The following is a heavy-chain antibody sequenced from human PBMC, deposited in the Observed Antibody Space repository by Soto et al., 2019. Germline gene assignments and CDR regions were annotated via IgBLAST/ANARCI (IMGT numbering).Heavy chain of an antibody. D-gene: IGHD4-17*01. V-gene: IGHV4-39*02. J-gene: IGHJ6*02. CDR1: GGSISSNRYY. CDR2: LFYTGSS. Sequence: SETLSLTCSVSGGSISSNRYYWGWIRQPPGKGLQWIGSLFYTGSSYYDPSLRSRVTIYIDTSKNEFSLKLSSVTAADTGVYYCAKDLNRLQGDYGYYYYYGMDVWGQGTTVTVSS. CDR3: AKDLNRLQGDYGYYYYYGMDV.